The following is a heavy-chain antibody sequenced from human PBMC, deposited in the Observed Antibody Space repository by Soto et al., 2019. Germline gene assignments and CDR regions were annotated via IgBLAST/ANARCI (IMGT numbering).Heavy chain of an antibody. Sequence: GESLKISCEASGYMFPIYHISWVRQMPGKGLEWVGKIDPSDSRTMYRPSSRARITISVDKSINTAYLEWGRLKASDTAMYNCARNDSHRDFDFWGQGSQVTVCS. CDR1: GYMFPIYH. CDR3: ARNDSHRDFDF. V-gene: IGHV5-10-1*01. D-gene: IGHD2-21*02. CDR2: IDPSDSRT. J-gene: IGHJ4*02.